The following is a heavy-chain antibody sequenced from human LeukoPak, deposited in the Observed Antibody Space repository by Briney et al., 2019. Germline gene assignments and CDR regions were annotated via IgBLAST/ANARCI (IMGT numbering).Heavy chain of an antibody. Sequence: GGSLRLSCAASGFTFSSYSMNWVRQAPGKGLEWVSYISSSSSTIYYADSVKGRFTISRDNAKNSLYLQMNSLRAEDTAVYYCARSSLTLPPDYWGQGTLVTVSS. D-gene: IGHD1-14*01. CDR3: ARSSLTLPPDY. CDR2: ISSSSSTI. CDR1: GFTFSSYS. V-gene: IGHV3-48*01. J-gene: IGHJ4*02.